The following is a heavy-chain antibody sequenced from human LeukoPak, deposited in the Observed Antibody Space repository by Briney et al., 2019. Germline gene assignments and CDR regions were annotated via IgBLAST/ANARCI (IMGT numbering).Heavy chain of an antibody. Sequence: GGSLRLSCSVSGFTFSSYAMHWVRQAPGKGLEYVSAISSNGGSTYYADSVKGRFTISRDNSKNTLYLQMSSLRAEDTAVYYCVKDLSGIAVAGTGLWFDPWGQGTLVTVSS. CDR3: VKDLSGIAVAGTGLWFDP. J-gene: IGHJ5*02. CDR1: GFTFSSYA. CDR2: ISSNGGST. V-gene: IGHV3-64D*06. D-gene: IGHD6-19*01.